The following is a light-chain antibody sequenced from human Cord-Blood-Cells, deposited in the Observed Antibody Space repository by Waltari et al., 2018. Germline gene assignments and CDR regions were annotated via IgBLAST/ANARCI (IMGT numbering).Light chain of an antibody. Sequence: DIHMTQSPSSLTASVGDRVTITGRASQSISSYLNWYQQKPGKAPKLLIYAASSLQSGVPSRFSGSGSGTDFTLTISSLQPEDFATYYCQQSYSTPWTFGQGTKVEIK. J-gene: IGKJ1*01. CDR3: QQSYSTPWT. CDR2: AAS. V-gene: IGKV1-39*01. CDR1: QSISSY.